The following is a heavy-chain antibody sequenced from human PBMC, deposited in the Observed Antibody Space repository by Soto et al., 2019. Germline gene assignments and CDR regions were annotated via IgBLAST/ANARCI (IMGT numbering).Heavy chain of an antibody. CDR2: IKSKTDGGTK. V-gene: IGHV3-15*01. CDR3: TTDLNWNYYYYGMDV. Sequence: GGSLRLSCAASGFTFSNAWMSWVRQAPGKGLEWVGRIKSKTDGGTKDYAAPVKGKFTISRDDSKNTLYLQMNSLKTEDTAVYYCTTDLNWNYYYYGMDVWGQGTTVTVSS. CDR1: GFTFSNAW. J-gene: IGHJ6*02. D-gene: IGHD1-20*01.